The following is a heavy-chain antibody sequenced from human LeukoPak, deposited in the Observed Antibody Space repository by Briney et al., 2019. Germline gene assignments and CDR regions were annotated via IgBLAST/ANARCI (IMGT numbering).Heavy chain of an antibody. CDR3: TTDGYDILTGYYIPVCY. V-gene: IGHV3-11*04. Sequence: GGSLRLSCAASGFTFSDFYMTWIRQAPGKGLEWVSYITSAGSTYYADSVKGRFTISRDNAKTSLYLQMNSLRAEDTAVYYCTTDGYDILTGYYIPVCYWGQGTLVTVSS. J-gene: IGHJ4*02. D-gene: IGHD3-9*01. CDR2: ITSAGST. CDR1: GFTFSDFY.